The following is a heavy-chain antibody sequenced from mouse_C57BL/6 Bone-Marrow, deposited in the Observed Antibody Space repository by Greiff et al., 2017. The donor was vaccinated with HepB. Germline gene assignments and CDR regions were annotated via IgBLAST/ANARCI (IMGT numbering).Heavy chain of an antibody. CDR3: ARGTNWDVSGFAY. CDR2: ISDGGSYT. J-gene: IGHJ3*01. CDR1: GFTFSSYA. Sequence: EVQLQESGGGLVKPGGSLKLSCAASGFTFSSYAMSWVRQTPEKRLEWVATISDGGSYTYYPDNVKGRFTISRDNAKNNLYLQMSHLKSEDTAMYYCARGTNWDVSGFAYWGQGTLVTVSA. D-gene: IGHD4-1*01. V-gene: IGHV5-4*01.